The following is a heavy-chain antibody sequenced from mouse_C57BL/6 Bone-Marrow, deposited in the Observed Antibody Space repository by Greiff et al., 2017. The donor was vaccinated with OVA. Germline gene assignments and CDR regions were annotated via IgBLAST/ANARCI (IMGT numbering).Heavy chain of an antibody. Sequence: EVKLQESGPGLVKPSQSLSLTCSVTGYSITSGYYWNWIRQFPGNKPEWMGYISYDGSNNYNPSLKNRISITRDTSKNQFFLKLNSVTTEDTATYYCARDPNYYGSSFDYWGQGTTLTVSS. CDR3: ARDPNYYGSSFDY. D-gene: IGHD1-1*01. V-gene: IGHV3-6*01. CDR1: GYSITSGYY. J-gene: IGHJ2*01. CDR2: ISYDGSN.